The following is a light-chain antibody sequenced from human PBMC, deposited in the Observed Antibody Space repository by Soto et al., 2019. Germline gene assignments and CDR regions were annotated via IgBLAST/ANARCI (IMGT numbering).Light chain of an antibody. CDR1: QSVSSN. CDR2: SAS. Sequence: EIVMTQSPSTLSVSPGERATLSCRASQSVSSNLAWYQQKPGQAPRLLIYSASTRATGIPARFSGSGSGTEFTLTISRLQSEDFAVYYCQQYSNWRTFGQGTKVDIK. CDR3: QQYSNWRT. J-gene: IGKJ1*01. V-gene: IGKV3-15*01.